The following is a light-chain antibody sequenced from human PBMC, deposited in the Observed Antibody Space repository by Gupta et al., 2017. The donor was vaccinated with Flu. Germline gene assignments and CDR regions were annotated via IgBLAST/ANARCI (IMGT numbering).Light chain of an antibody. J-gene: IGKJ1*01. V-gene: IGKV1-5*03. CDR1: QSIDTW. CDR3: QQDKSFWT. Sequence: DIQMTQSPSTLSASVGDRVTITCRASQSIDTWLAWYQQKPGKAPNLLIYKGSNLQSWVPSRFSGSGYGTQFTLTSSSRQPDDFANYYCQQDKSFWTFGQGTKVEVK. CDR2: KGS.